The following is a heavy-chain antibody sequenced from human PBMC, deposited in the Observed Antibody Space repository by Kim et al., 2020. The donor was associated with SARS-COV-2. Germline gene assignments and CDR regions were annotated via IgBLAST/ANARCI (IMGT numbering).Heavy chain of an antibody. D-gene: IGHD6-13*01. Sequence: VKGRFTNARDNTKKQLYLQMNSLRAEDTAVYYCAKEPLSGSSSWLYFDYWGQGTLVTVSS. J-gene: IGHJ4*02. CDR3: AKEPLSGSSSWLYFDY. V-gene: IGHV3-23*03.